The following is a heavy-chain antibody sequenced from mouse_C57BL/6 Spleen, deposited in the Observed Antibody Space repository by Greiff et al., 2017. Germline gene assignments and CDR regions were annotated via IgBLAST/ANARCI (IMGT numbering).Heavy chain of an antibody. CDR1: GYTFTSYW. Sequence: VQLQQSGAELVKPGASVKMSCKASGYTFTSYWITWVKQRPGQGLEWIGDIYPGSGSTNYNEKFKSKATLTVDTSSSTAYMQLSSLTSEDSAVYYCARGGYYGSSYAFDYWGQGTTLTVSS. CDR2: IYPGSGST. CDR3: ARGGYYGSSYAFDY. J-gene: IGHJ2*01. D-gene: IGHD1-1*01. V-gene: IGHV1-55*01.